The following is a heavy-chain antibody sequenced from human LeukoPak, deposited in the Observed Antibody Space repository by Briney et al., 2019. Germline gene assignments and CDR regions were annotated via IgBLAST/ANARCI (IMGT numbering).Heavy chain of an antibody. D-gene: IGHD3-10*02. CDR3: ARDLHYYVAMDV. Sequence: GGSLRLSCAASGFTFSSYGMHWVRQAPGKGLEWVAVIWNDGSNQYYVDSVKGRFTISRDNPKNTLHLQMNSLRAEDTALYYCARDLHYYVAMDVWGQGTTVTVSS. CDR2: IWNDGSNQ. J-gene: IGHJ6*02. CDR1: GFTFSSYG. V-gene: IGHV3-33*01.